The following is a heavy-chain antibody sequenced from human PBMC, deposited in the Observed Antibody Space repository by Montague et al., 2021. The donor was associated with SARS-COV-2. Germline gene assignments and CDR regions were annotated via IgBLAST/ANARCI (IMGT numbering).Heavy chain of an antibody. CDR1: GGSISSSSYY. D-gene: IGHD6-13*01. Sequence: SETLSLTCTVSGGSISSSSYYWGWIRQPPGKGPEWIGSIYYSGSTYYNPSLKSRVTISVDTSKNQFSLKLSSVTAADTAVYYCARRYSSSWTGDRYYFDYWGQGTLVTVSS. V-gene: IGHV4-39*07. CDR3: ARRYSSSWTGDRYYFDY. CDR2: IYYSGST. J-gene: IGHJ4*02.